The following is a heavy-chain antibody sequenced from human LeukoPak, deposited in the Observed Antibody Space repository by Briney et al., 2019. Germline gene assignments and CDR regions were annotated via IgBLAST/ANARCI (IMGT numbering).Heavy chain of an antibody. D-gene: IGHD3-22*01. V-gene: IGHV4-4*07. J-gene: IGHJ4*02. CDR2: IYTGGST. Sequence: SETLSLTCTVSGGSTSSYYWSWIRQPARKGLEWIGRIYTGGSTNYNPSLKSRVTMSVDTSKNQFSLKLSSVTAADTAVYYCARDGGSSSYYYDSSGHALGYWGQGTLVTVSS. CDR3: ARDGGSSSYYYDSSGHALGY. CDR1: GGSTSSYY.